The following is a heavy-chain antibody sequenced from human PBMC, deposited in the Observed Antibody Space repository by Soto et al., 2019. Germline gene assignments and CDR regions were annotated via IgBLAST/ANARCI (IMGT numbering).Heavy chain of an antibody. CDR1: GYTFTSYG. CDR2: ISAYNGNT. D-gene: IGHD3-10*01. J-gene: IGHJ4*02. V-gene: IGHV1-18*04. Sequence: QVQLVQSGAEVKKPGASVKVSCKASGYTFTSYGISWVRQAPGQRHEWMGWISAYNGNTNNAQKLQGRVTMTADTTTSTAYMEMRSLRSDDTAVYYCARLNYYGSGSYTDYWGQGTLVTVSS. CDR3: ARLNYYGSGSYTDY.